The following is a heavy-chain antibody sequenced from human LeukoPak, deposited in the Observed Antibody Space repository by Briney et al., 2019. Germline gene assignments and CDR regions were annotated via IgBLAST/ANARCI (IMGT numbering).Heavy chain of an antibody. CDR1: GGTFSSYA. CDR3: ARGGLRWSDAFDI. D-gene: IGHD4-23*01. J-gene: IGHJ3*02. Sequence: EASVTVSCKASGGTFSSYAISWVRQAPGQGLEWMGGIIPIFGTANYAQKFQGRVTITADESTSTAYMELSSLRSEDTAVYYCARGGLRWSDAFDIWGQGTMVTVSS. CDR2: IIPIFGTA. V-gene: IGHV1-69*01.